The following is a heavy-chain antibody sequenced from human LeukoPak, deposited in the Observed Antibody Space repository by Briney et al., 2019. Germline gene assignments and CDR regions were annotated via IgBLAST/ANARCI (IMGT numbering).Heavy chain of an antibody. CDR1: GFIFSDYY. J-gene: IGHJ4*02. Sequence: GGSLRLSCAASGFIFSDYYMSWVRQAPGKGPEWISYVSQSGTTIYYADSVKGRFTISRDNGKNSMYLQMNSLRADDTAVYYCAREGHTYGSDYWGQGTLVTVSS. D-gene: IGHD3-10*01. V-gene: IGHV3-11*01. CDR3: AREGHTYGSDY. CDR2: VSQSGTTI.